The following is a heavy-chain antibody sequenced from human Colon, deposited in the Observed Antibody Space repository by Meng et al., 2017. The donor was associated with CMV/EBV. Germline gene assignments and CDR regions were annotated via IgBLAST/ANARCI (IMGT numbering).Heavy chain of an antibody. J-gene: IGHJ4*02. CDR3: ARHSGDTSTTWHYFDY. V-gene: IGHV4-39*01. CDR2: FFYSGST. D-gene: IGHD6-13*01. Sequence: DSIGSSGYYWGWIRQPPGKGLEWIGSFFYSGSTYYNPSLKSRVTISVDTSKNQFSLKLSSVTAADTAVYYCARHSGDTSTTWHYFDYWGQGTLVTVSS. CDR1: DSIGSSGYY.